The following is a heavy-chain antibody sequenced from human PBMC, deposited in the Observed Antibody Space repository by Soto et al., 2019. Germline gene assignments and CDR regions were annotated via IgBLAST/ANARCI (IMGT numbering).Heavy chain of an antibody. D-gene: IGHD3-10*01. J-gene: IGHJ2*01. CDR1: GASITSGDYY. CDR3: VRTVGSSWFFDL. V-gene: IGHV4-39*01. CDR2: IFYDASP. Sequence: QLQLRQSGPGLVKPPETLSLTCSVSGASITSGDYYWGWIRQPPGKGLEWIGSIFYDASPYYNPSLRRRVPLSVDRSRNQFYLTLNSATAADTAVYYCVRTVGSSWFFDLWGRGTLITVSS.